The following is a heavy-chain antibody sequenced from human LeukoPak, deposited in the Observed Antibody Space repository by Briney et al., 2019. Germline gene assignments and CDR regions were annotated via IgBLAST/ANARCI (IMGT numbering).Heavy chain of an antibody. CDR1: GFPFGDYA. Sequence: GGSLRLSCAASGFPFGDYAMHWVRQAPGKGLEWVSGISWNSGSIGYADSVKGRFTISRDNAKNSLYLQMDSLRAEDTALYYCAKSEEWELPGGAFDIWGQGTMVTVSS. CDR3: AKSEEWELPGGAFDI. V-gene: IGHV3-9*01. J-gene: IGHJ3*02. CDR2: ISWNSGSI. D-gene: IGHD1-26*01.